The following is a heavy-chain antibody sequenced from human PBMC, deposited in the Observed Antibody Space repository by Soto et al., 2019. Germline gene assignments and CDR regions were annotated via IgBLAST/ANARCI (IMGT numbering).Heavy chain of an antibody. D-gene: IGHD3-10*01. CDR1: GGSISSGGYY. V-gene: IGHV4-31*03. CDR2: IYYSGST. Sequence: QVQLQESGPGLVKRSQTLSLTCTVSGGSISSGGYYWSWIRQHPGKGLEWIGYIYYSGSTYYNPSLKSRVTISVDTSKNQFSLKLSSVTAADTAVYYCAIRNGSGSYYVDYWGQGTLVTVSS. J-gene: IGHJ4*02. CDR3: AIRNGSGSYYVDY.